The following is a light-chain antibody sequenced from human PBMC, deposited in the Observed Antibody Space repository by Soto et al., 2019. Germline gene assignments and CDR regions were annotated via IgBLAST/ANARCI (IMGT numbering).Light chain of an antibody. CDR1: SSDVGGYDH. CDR3: SSYAGRNTFA. V-gene: IGLV2-11*01. J-gene: IGLJ7*01. CDR2: DVS. Sequence: QSVLTQPRSVSGSPGQSVTISCTATSSDVGGYDHVSWYQQHPGKAPKLMIFDVSKRPPGVPDRFSGSKSGDTASLTISGLQAEDEADYYCSSYAGRNTFAFGGGTQLTVL.